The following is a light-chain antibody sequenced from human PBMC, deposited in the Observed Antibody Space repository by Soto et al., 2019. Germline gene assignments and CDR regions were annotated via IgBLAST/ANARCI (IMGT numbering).Light chain of an antibody. Sequence: QSVLTQPPSPSGSPGKSVAISCTGTRSDIGATVYISWYQQHSGKAPKLLLYEVNKRPSGVPYRCSSSKSGNTASLTVSALGADDEADYYCISHGGASNVLGTGTKLTVL. CDR1: RSDIGATVY. CDR2: EVN. V-gene: IGLV2-8*01. J-gene: IGLJ1*01. CDR3: ISHGGASNV.